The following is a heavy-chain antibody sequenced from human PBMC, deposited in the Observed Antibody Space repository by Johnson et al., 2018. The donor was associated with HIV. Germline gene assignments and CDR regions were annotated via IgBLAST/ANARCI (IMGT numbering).Heavy chain of an antibody. V-gene: IGHV3-30*04. J-gene: IGHJ3*02. D-gene: IGHD3-10*01. CDR2: ISYDGSNK. CDR1: GFIFSSYV. Sequence: QVQLVESGGGVVQPGRSLRLSCAASGFIFSSYVMHWVRQAPGKGLEWVAVISYDGSNKYYADSVKGRFTISSDNSKNTLYLQMNSLRAEDTAVYYCARRYSGMVQGRDAFDIWGQGTMVTVSS. CDR3: ARRYSGMVQGRDAFDI.